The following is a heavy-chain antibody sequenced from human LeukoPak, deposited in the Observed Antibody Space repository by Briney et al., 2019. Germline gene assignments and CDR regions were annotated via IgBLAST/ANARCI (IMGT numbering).Heavy chain of an antibody. J-gene: IGHJ4*02. Sequence: GGSLRLSCAASGFTFGSYSMNWVRQAPGKGLEWVSSISSSSSYIYYADSVKGRFTISRDNAKNSLYLQMNSLRAEDTAVYYCAKGDTYYYDSSGYFGWGQGTLVTVSS. CDR1: GFTFGSYS. CDR2: ISSSSSYI. D-gene: IGHD3-22*01. CDR3: AKGDTYYYDSSGYFG. V-gene: IGHV3-21*04.